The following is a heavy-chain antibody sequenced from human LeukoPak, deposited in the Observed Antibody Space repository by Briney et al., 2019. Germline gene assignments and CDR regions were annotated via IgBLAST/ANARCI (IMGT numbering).Heavy chain of an antibody. CDR2: ISGGGDSA. Sequence: LSGGSLRLSCAASAFTFSDYAMTRVRQTPGKGLEWVSVISGGGDSADYADSMKGRFTISRDNSKNTLYLQMNSLRAEDTALYYCAKLGCTGTICYANYWGQGTLVTVSS. CDR3: AKLGCTGTICYANY. D-gene: IGHD2-2*01. CDR1: AFTFSDYA. V-gene: IGHV3-23*01. J-gene: IGHJ4*02.